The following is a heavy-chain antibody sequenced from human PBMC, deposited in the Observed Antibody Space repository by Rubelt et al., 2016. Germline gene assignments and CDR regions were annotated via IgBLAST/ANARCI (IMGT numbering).Heavy chain of an antibody. Sequence: QVQLVQSGAEVKKPGSSVKVSCKASGGTFSSYAISWVRQAPGQGLEWMGRIIPILGIANYARRFQGRVTMTADKSTSTAYMELSSLRSEDTAVYYCARDLEETTYGDYGGYWGQGTLVTVSS. CDR1: GGTFSSYA. D-gene: IGHD4-17*01. V-gene: IGHV1-69*04. CDR2: IIPILGIA. CDR3: ARDLEETTYGDYGGY. J-gene: IGHJ4*02.